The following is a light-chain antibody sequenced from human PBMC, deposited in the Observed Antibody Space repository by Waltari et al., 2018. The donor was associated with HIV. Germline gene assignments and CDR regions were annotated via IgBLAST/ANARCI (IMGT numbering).Light chain of an antibody. Sequence: EIVLTQSPATLSLSPGERATLSCRASQSVSSYLAWYQQKPAQAPRLLIYDASNRATGIPARFTGSESGTDFTLTIRSLEPEDFAVYYCQQRSNWPPYTFGQGTKLEIK. CDR2: DAS. CDR3: QQRSNWPPYT. J-gene: IGKJ2*01. CDR1: QSVSSY. V-gene: IGKV3-11*01.